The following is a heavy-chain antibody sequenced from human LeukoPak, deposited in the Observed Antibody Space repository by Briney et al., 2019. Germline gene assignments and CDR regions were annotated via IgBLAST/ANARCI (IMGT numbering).Heavy chain of an antibody. CDR1: GFTFSSYA. Sequence: PGRSLRLSCAASGFTFSSYAMHWVRQAPGKGLEWVAVISYDGSNKYYADSVKGRFTISRDNSKNTLYLQMNSLRAEDTAVYYCAREEQLVQDQKPIDYWGQGTLVTVSS. CDR2: ISYDGSNK. CDR3: AREEQLVQDQKPIDY. D-gene: IGHD6-6*01. J-gene: IGHJ4*02. V-gene: IGHV3-30-3*01.